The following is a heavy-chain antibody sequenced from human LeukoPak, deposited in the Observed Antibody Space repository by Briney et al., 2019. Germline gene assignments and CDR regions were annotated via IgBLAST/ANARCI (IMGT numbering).Heavy chain of an antibody. CDR3: AKGIVATPRAYYYGMDV. Sequence: PGRSLRLSCAASRFTFRSYVMHWVRQAPGKGLEWVAVISYHGSNKYYADSVKGRFTISRDNSKNTLFLQMDSLRAEDTAVYYCAKGIVATPRAYYYGMDVWGRGTTVTVSS. D-gene: IGHD5-12*01. V-gene: IGHV3-30*18. CDR1: RFTFRSYV. CDR2: ISYHGSNK. J-gene: IGHJ6*02.